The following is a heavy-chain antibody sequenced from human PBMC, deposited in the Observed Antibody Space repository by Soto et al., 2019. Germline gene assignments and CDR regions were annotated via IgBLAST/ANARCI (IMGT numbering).Heavy chain of an antibody. CDR2: ISYDGSNK. V-gene: IGHV3-30-3*01. Sequence: QVQLVESGGGVVQPGRSLRLSCAASGFTFSSYAMHWVRQAPGKGLEWVAVISYDGSNKYYADSVKGRFTISRDNSKNTLYLQMNSLRAEDTAVYYCARELVTKDYYSGLDVWGQGTTVTVSS. CDR3: ARELVTKDYYSGLDV. D-gene: IGHD2-21*02. CDR1: GFTFSSYA. J-gene: IGHJ6*02.